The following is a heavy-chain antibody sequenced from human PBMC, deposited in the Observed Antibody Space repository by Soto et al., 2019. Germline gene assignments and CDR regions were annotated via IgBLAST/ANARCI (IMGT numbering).Heavy chain of an antibody. V-gene: IGHV2-5*02. Sequence: GSGPTLVNPTQTLTLTCTFSGFSLSTSGLGVGWIRQPPGKALEWLALIFWDDDKRYSPSLKSRLTVTKDTSKNQVVLTMTNMDPVDTATYYCAHFTNYYDSSGSYLYYFDYWGQGTLVTVSS. CDR3: AHFTNYYDSSGSYLYYFDY. D-gene: IGHD3-22*01. CDR2: IFWDDDK. CDR1: GFSLSTSGLG. J-gene: IGHJ4*02.